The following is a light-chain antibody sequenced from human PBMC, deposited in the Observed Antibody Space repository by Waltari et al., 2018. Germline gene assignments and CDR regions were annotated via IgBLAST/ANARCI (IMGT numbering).Light chain of an antibody. CDR1: EIGTKS. Sequence: SYVLTQPPSVSVAPGQTARITCGGDEIGTKSVHWYQQKPGPAPVLLISYNSDRPSGIPARCSASNSGNTATLTITRVEAGNEADYYCQVWDSSRDQYVFGTGTKVTVL. CDR3: QVWDSSRDQYV. J-gene: IGLJ1*01. CDR2: YNS. V-gene: IGLV3-21*04.